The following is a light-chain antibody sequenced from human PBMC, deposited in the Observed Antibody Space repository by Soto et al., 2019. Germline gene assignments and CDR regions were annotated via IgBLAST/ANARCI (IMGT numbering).Light chain of an antibody. Sequence: QSALAQPASVSGSPGQSITISCTGSSSDIGGFGLVSWYRHHPGEAPKLIIFEGSKRPSGVSDRFSGSKSGSTASLTISSLQAEDEADYYCVSFTVHYSYVFGTGTKVTVL. V-gene: IGLV2-14*02. CDR2: EGS. CDR1: SSDIGGFGL. J-gene: IGLJ1*01. CDR3: VSFTVHYSYV.